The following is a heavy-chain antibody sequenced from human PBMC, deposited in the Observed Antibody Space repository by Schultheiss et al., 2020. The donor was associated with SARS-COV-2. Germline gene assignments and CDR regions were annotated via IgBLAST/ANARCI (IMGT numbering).Heavy chain of an antibody. D-gene: IGHD4-23*01. V-gene: IGHV3-30-3*01. J-gene: IGHJ4*02. CDR1: GFTFSSYA. CDR2: ISYDGSNK. Sequence: GGSLRLSCAASGFTFSSYAMHWVRQAPGKGLEWVAVISYDGSNKYYADSVKGRFTISRDNAKNSLYLQMNSLRAEDTAVYYCARNRGVRMTTVVTYYFDYWGQGTLVTVSS. CDR3: ARNRGVRMTTVVTYYFDY.